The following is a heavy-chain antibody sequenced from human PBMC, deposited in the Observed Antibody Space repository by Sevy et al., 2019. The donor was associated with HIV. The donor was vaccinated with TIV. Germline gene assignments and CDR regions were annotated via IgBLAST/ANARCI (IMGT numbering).Heavy chain of an antibody. D-gene: IGHD1-1*01. CDR1: GFTFSSYR. Sequence: GGSLRLSCAASGFTFSSYRMTRVRQAPGKGLEWVSCISSNSAYINYADSVKGRFTISRDNAKNLLYLQMDSLRAEDTAVYYCARAVLEISTWRSDYWGQGTQVTVSS. V-gene: IGHV3-21*01. CDR3: ARAVLEISTWRSDY. CDR2: ISSNSAYI. J-gene: IGHJ4*02.